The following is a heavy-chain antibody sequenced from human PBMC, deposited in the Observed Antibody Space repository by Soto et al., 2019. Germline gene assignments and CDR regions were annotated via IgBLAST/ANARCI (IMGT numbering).Heavy chain of an antibody. D-gene: IGHD3-10*01. V-gene: IGHV3-23*01. Sequence: GGSLRLSCAGSGFTFSTYTMSWVRQAPGKGLEWVSVISGTSYTTIYADSVKGRFTISRDNSRNTLYLLMNSLRAEDTAVYFCAKHFDSGSYDYWGQGTLVTVSS. CDR1: GFTFSTYT. J-gene: IGHJ4*02. CDR2: ISGTSYTT. CDR3: AKHFDSGSYDY.